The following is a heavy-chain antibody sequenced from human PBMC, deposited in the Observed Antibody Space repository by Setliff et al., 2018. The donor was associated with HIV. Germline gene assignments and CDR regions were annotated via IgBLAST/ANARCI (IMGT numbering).Heavy chain of an antibody. J-gene: IGHJ3*02. CDR2: IFYSGFT. V-gene: IGHV4-39*01. CDR3: ARHWDYDRSSSYFRAFDI. Sequence: PSETLSLTCTVSGDSISTNSPYWAWIRQPPGKGLEWIGTIFYSGFTYYNPSLKSRVGIAVDTSKNQISLRLSSVAVADTAVYYCARHWDYDRSSSYFRAFDIWGQGTMVTVSS. D-gene: IGHD3-22*01. CDR1: GDSISTNSPY.